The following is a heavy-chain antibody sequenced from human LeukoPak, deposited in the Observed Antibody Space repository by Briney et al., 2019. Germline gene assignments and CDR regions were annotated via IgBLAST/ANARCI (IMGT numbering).Heavy chain of an antibody. CDR1: GGTFSSYA. Sequence: SVKVSCKASGGTFSSYAISWVRQAPGQGLEWMGGIIPIFGTANYAQKFQGRVTITADESTSTAYMELSSLRSEDTAVYYCAMFITMVRGLGADIWGQGTMVTVSS. V-gene: IGHV1-69*01. CDR3: AMFITMVRGLGADI. D-gene: IGHD3-10*01. CDR2: IIPIFGTA. J-gene: IGHJ3*02.